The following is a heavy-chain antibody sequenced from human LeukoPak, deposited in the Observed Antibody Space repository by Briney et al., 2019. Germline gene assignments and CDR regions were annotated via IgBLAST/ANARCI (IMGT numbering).Heavy chain of an antibody. Sequence: ASVKVSCKASGGTFSSYAISWVRQAPGQGLEWMGGIIPIFGTANYAQKFQGRVTITADKSTSTAYMELSSLRSEDTAVYYCARDPRNLRYRSSWYPPYFDYWGQGTLVTVSS. D-gene: IGHD6-13*01. CDR3: ARDPRNLRYRSSWYPPYFDY. CDR1: GGTFSSYA. V-gene: IGHV1-69*06. CDR2: IIPIFGTA. J-gene: IGHJ4*02.